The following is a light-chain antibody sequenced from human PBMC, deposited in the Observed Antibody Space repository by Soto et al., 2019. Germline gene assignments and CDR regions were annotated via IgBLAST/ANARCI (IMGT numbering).Light chain of an antibody. CDR1: SSDVGGYNY. CDR2: DVT. Sequence: QSVLTQPPSASGSPGQSVTISCTGTSSDVGGYNYVSWYQQHPGKAPKLIIYDVTKRPSGVPDRFSGSKSGNTASLTVSGLQAEDEADYYCSSYAGNNHLQFGGGTKVTVL. V-gene: IGLV2-8*01. CDR3: SSYAGNNHLQ. J-gene: IGLJ2*01.